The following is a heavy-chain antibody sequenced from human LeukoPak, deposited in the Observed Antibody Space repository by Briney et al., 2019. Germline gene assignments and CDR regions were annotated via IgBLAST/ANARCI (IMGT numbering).Heavy chain of an antibody. CDR1: GYTFISYG. CDR2: ISAYNGNI. V-gene: IGHV1-18*01. D-gene: IGHD3-3*01. Sequence: ASVKVSCKASGYTFISYGITWVRQAPGQGLEWLGWISAYNGNIDFAQKLQGRVTLTTDTSTSTAYMEVRSLRSDDTAVYYCASMSGYYPSYYFDYWGQGTLVTVSS. J-gene: IGHJ4*02. CDR3: ASMSGYYPSYYFDY.